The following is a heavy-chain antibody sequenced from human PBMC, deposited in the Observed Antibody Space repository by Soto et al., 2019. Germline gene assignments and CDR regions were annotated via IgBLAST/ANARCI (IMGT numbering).Heavy chain of an antibody. CDR3: ARTVGAAYYFDF. D-gene: IGHD1-26*01. CDR2: IYTSGST. Sequence: SETLSLTCTVSGDSMSKYYWSWIRQPAGKGQEWIGRIYTSGSTNYNPSLKSRVDMSIDTSNNHFSLNLKSVTAADAAVYYCARTVGAAYYFDFWGQGALVTVSS. J-gene: IGHJ4*02. CDR1: GDSMSKYY. V-gene: IGHV4-4*07.